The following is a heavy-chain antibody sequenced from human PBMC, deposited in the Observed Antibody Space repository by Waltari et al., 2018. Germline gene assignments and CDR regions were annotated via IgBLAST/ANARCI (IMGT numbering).Heavy chain of an antibody. J-gene: IGHJ3*02. D-gene: IGHD2-8*02. Sequence: EVHLVESGGGLVQPGGYLRLSCAAAGCTLHTTAMAWVRPAPGKGLEWVSTFSGNGGSTYYADSVKGRFTISRDNSKNTLYLQMNSLRADDTAVYYCAKGRTGPNTDFEIWGQGTMVTVSS. CDR3: AKGRTGPNTDFEI. CDR1: GCTLHTTA. CDR2: FSGNGGST. V-gene: IGHV3-23*04.